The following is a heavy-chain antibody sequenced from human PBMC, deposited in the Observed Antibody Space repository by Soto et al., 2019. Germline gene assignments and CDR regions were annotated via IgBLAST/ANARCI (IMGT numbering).Heavy chain of an antibody. CDR3: ARDRGSEYCYGSSGWYDP. V-gene: IGHV4-4*02. Sequence: SLTCAVSGVSISSNNWWSWVRQSPGKGLEWLGEIYHTGTTNYNPSLQSRVTLSVAKSKNQFSLKLISVTAADTAVYYCARDRGSEYCYGSSGWYDPWGQGTLVTVSS. D-gene: IGHD3-10*01. CDR2: IYHTGTT. J-gene: IGHJ5*02. CDR1: GVSISSNNW.